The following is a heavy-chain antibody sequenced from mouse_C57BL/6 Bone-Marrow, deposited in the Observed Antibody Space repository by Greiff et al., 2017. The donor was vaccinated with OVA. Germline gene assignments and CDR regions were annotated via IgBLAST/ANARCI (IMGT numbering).Heavy chain of an antibody. CDR3: ASVYMATTWFAY. V-gene: IGHV2-6*01. D-gene: IGHD1-1*02. CDR1: GFSLTSYG. CDR2: IWGVGST. J-gene: IGHJ3*01. Sequence: VMLVESGPGLVAPSQSLSITCTVSGFSLTSYGVDWVRQSPGKGLEWLGVIWGVGSTNYNSALKSRLSISKDNSKSQVFLKMNSLQTDDTAMYYCASVYMATTWFAYWGQGTLVTVSA.